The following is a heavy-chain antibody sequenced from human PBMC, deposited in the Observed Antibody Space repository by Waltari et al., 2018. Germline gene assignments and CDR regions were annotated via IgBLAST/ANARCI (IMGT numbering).Heavy chain of an antibody. D-gene: IGHD4-17*01. CDR3: ARDPLVYGGNSYFDY. Sequence: QVQLQQWGAGLLKPSETLSLTCAVYGGSFSTYYWSWIRQPPGKGLEWIGEINHSGSTNYNPSLKSRVTISVDTSKNQFSLKLSSVTAADTAVYYCARDPLVYGGNSYFDYWGQGTLVTVSS. CDR1: GGSFSTYY. J-gene: IGHJ4*02. V-gene: IGHV4-34*01. CDR2: INHSGST.